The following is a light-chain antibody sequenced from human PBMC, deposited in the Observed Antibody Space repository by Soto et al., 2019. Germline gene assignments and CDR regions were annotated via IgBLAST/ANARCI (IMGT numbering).Light chain of an antibody. Sequence: DIVMTQSPDSLAVSLGERATINCTSSQSVLYSSNNKNYLAWYQQKPGQPPQLIIYSASTRESGVPDRFSGSGSGTDYTLTISSLQAEDVAFYCCQQYYSTPLTFGGGTKVEIK. V-gene: IGKV4-1*01. CDR1: QSVLYSSNNKNY. J-gene: IGKJ4*01. CDR2: SAS. CDR3: QQYYSTPLT.